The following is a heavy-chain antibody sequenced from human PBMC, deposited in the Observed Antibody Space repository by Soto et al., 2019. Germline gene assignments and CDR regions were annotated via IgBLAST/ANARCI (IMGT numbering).Heavy chain of an antibody. CDR2: ITDSGDDT. J-gene: IGHJ4*02. CDR1: GCTFNNYA. CDR3: AKLGSSSWSPHYYFDY. D-gene: IGHD2-2*01. V-gene: IGHV3-23*01. Sequence: EVQLLESGGGLVQPGGSLRLSCAASGCTFNNYAMRWVRQAPGKGLEWVSAITDSGDDTYYIDSVKGRFTISRDNSRSTLYLQMNSLRAEYTAIYYCAKLGSSSWSPHYYFDYWGQGSLVTVSS.